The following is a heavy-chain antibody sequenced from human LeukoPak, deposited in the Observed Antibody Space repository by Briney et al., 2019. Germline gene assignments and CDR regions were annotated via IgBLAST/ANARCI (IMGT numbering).Heavy chain of an antibody. J-gene: IGHJ4*02. Sequence: ASVKLSCKASGSTFTCCGISWVRQAPAQGLGWMGWHRAYSSNTNYAQKLQGRVTLTTETSTSTAYMKLKSMRCDDTAVYYSARVGWLVRGDFYYWGEGTLVTVSS. CDR3: ARVGWLVRGDFYY. D-gene: IGHD6-19*01. V-gene: IGHV1-18*01. CDR1: GSTFTCCG. CDR2: HRAYSSNT.